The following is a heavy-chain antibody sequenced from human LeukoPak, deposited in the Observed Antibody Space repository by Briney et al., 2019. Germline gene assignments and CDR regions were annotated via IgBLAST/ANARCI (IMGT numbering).Heavy chain of an antibody. J-gene: IGHJ4*02. CDR2: ISGSGGST. CDR3: AKDLMGRSGWQLEIDY. D-gene: IGHD6-19*01. CDR1: GFTFSNYW. Sequence: GGSLRLSCAVSGFTFSNYWMSWVRQAPGKGLEWVSAISGSGGSTYYADSVKGRFTISRDNSKNTLYLQMNSLRAEDTAVYYCAKDLMGRSGWQLEIDYWGQGTLVTVSS. V-gene: IGHV3-23*01.